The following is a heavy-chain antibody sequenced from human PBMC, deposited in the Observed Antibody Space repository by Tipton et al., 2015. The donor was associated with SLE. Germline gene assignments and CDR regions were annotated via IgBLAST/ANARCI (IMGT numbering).Heavy chain of an antibody. CDR2: TSRDGSKT. J-gene: IGHJ4*02. CDR3: ARESGYDSSGYYHSIGY. Sequence: SGFTFSSHWMYWVRQAPGKGLVWVSRTSRDGSKTYYADSVEGRFTISRDNAKNTLYLQMNSLRAEDTAVYYCARESGYDSSGYYHSIGYWGQGTLVTVSS. V-gene: IGHV3-74*01. CDR1: GFTFSSHW. D-gene: IGHD3-22*01.